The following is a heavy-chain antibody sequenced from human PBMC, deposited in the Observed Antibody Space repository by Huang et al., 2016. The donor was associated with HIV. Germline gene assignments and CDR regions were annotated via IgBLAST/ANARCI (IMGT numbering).Heavy chain of an antibody. Sequence: EVQLTESGGRLVKPGGSLRLSCAASGFTFSVFSINWVRQATRRRLEWVSSISSETTNIYYAASVQGRFTISRDDAKNLLYLQMDNLTVDDTALYYCARANWNLPYYFDHWGQGTLVSVSS. CDR3: ARANWNLPYYFDH. D-gene: IGHD1-1*01. CDR2: ISSETTNI. V-gene: IGHV3-21*06. CDR1: GFTFSVFS. J-gene: IGHJ4*02.